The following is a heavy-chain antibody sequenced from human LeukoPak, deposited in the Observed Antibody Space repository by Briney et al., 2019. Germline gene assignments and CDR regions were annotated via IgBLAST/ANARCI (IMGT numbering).Heavy chain of an antibody. Sequence: SETLSLTCAVYGGSFSGYYYSWIRQPPPKGLERIGEINHSGSTNYNPSLKSRVTISAETSKNQLSLKLSSVTAADTVVYYCARDDGDGYYFYWYFDLWGRGTLVTVSS. CDR3: ARDDGDGYYFYWYFDL. J-gene: IGHJ2*01. D-gene: IGHD3-22*01. V-gene: IGHV4-34*01. CDR2: INHSGST. CDR1: GGSFSGYY.